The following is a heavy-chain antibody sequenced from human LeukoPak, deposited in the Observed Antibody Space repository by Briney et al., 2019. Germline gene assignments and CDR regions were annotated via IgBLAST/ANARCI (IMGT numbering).Heavy chain of an antibody. J-gene: IGHJ6*03. CDR3: ARLAGGYYYYMDV. CDR1: GFTFSSYE. D-gene: IGHD2-21*01. V-gene: IGHV3-48*03. Sequence: GGSLRLSCAASGFTFSSYEMNWVRQAPGKGLEWVSYISSSGSTIYYADSVKGRFTISRDNAKNSPYLQMNSLRAEDTAVYYCARLAGGYYYYMDVWGKGTTVTVSS. CDR2: ISSSGSTI.